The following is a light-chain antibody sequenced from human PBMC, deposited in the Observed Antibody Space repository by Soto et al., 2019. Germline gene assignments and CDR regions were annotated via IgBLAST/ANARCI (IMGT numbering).Light chain of an antibody. CDR3: QQRSNWPLT. Sequence: EIVLTQSPATLSLSPGERATLSCRASQSVSSYLAGYQQKPGQAPGLLIDDASNRATGIPARFSVSEYGTDFTLHISSLEPEDVAVYYCQQRSNWPLTFGGGTKVEIK. CDR1: QSVSSY. J-gene: IGKJ4*01. V-gene: IGKV3-11*01. CDR2: DAS.